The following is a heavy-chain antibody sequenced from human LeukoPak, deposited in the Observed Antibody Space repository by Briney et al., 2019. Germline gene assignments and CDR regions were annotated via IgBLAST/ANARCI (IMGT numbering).Heavy chain of an antibody. Sequence: ASVKVSCKASGYTFTRYALNWVRQAPGQGLEWMGWINTNTGNPTYAQGFTGRFVFSLDTSVSTAYLQISSLKAEDIAVYYCARVYYDILTGYPSSGMDVWGQGSTVTVSS. J-gene: IGHJ6*02. CDR2: INTNTGNP. CDR1: GYTFTRYA. D-gene: IGHD3-9*01. V-gene: IGHV7-4-1*02. CDR3: ARVYYDILTGYPSSGMDV.